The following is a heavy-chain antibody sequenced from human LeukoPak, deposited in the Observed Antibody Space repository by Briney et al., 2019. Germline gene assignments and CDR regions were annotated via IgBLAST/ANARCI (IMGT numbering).Heavy chain of an antibody. V-gene: IGHV1-8*03. CDR1: GYTFTSYD. CDR3: ATGRYPLDRFSP. D-gene: IGHD1-26*01. CDR2: MNPNSGNT. Sequence: ASVNVSCKASGYTFTSYDINWVRQATGQGLERMGWMNPNSGNTGYAQNFQGRVTITRNTSISTVYIALSSPRSADTAAYYCATGRYPLDRFSPRGQGTLVTVSS. J-gene: IGHJ5*02.